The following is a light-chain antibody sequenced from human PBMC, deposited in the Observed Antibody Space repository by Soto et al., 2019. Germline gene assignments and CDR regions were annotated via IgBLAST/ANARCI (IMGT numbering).Light chain of an antibody. CDR2: DAS. CDR1: QSISSW. Sequence: DIQMTPFPSTPSASVGEKVTITCRASQSISSWLAWYQQKPGKAPKLLIYDASSLESGVPSRFSGSGSGTEFTLTISSLQPDDFATYYCQQYNSYSRTFGQGTKVDIK. J-gene: IGKJ1*01. CDR3: QQYNSYSRT. V-gene: IGKV1-5*01.